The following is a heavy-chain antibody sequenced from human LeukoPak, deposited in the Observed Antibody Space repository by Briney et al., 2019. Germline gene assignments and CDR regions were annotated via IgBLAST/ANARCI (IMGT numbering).Heavy chain of an antibody. CDR1: GFTFSSYW. D-gene: IGHD2-15*01. Sequence: GGSLRLSCAASGFTFSSYWMHWVRQAPGKGLVWVSRINSDGSSTSYADSVKGRFTISRDNAKNTLYLQMNSLRAEDTAVYYCARRSGGSWDAFDIWGQGTMVTVSS. V-gene: IGHV3-74*01. CDR3: ARRSGGSWDAFDI. J-gene: IGHJ3*02. CDR2: INSDGSST.